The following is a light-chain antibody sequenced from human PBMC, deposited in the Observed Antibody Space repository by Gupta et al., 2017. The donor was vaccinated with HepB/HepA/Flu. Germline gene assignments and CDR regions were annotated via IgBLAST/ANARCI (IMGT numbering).Light chain of an antibody. CDR1: GSDVGRFNF. CDR3: CSYADSPYV. Sequence: QSALTQPRSVSGSTGESVTISCTGTGSDVGRFNFVSWYQQHPGKAPKLMIYGVTERPSGVPDRFSGSKSGNTASLTISGLQAEDEAHYYCCSYADSPYVFGTGTKVTVL. J-gene: IGLJ1*01. CDR2: GVT. V-gene: IGLV2-11*01.